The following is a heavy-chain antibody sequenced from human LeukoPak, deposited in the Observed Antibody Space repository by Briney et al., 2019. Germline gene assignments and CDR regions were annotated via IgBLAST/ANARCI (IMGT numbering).Heavy chain of an antibody. CDR1: GFTFSIYW. J-gene: IGHJ3*02. Sequence: GGSLRLSCAASGFTFSIYWMTWVRQAPGMGLEWVANINQDGSEKFYVDSVKGRFTISRDNAKNSLYLQLNSLRAEDTAIYYCSRESSHAFDIWGQGTMVTVSS. CDR3: SRESSHAFDI. CDR2: INQDGSEK. V-gene: IGHV3-7*01.